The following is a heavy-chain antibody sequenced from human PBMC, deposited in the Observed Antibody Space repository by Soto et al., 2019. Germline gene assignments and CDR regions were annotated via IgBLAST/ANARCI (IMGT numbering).Heavy chain of an antibody. Sequence: EVQLLESGGGLVQPGGSLRLSCAASGFTFSSYAMSWVRQAPGKGLEWVSAISGSGGSTYYADSVKGRFTISRDNFKNRLYVQMGSLRAEDTAVYYCAKDLPGIAVAGNWFDPWGQGTLVTVSS. D-gene: IGHD6-19*01. J-gene: IGHJ5*02. CDR2: ISGSGGST. CDR1: GFTFSSYA. CDR3: AKDLPGIAVAGNWFDP. V-gene: IGHV3-23*01.